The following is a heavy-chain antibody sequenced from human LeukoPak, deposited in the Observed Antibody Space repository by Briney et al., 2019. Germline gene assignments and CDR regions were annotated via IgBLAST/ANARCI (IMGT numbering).Heavy chain of an antibody. CDR2: ISSSSSYI. CDR3: ARVREDNYDSSGYYITLFDY. D-gene: IGHD3-22*01. J-gene: IGHJ4*02. CDR1: GFTFSSYS. V-gene: IGHV3-21*01. Sequence: GGSLRLSCAASGFTFSSYSMNWVRQAPGKGLEWVSSISSSSSYIYYADSVKGRFTISRDNAKNSLYLQINSLRAEDTAVYYCARVREDNYDSSGYYITLFDYWGQGTLVTVSS.